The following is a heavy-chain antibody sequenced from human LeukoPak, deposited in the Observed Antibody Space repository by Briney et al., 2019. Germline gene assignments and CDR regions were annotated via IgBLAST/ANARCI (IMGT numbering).Heavy chain of an antibody. CDR2: ISPSGGTT. CDR1: GCTFTSFS. CDR3: ARELISGDWTWDI. V-gene: IGHV1-46*01. Sequence: ASVKVSCKASGCTFTSFSLNWVRQAPGQGLEWMGTISPSGGTTNYAQKFQGRITMTRDTSTSTVYMELSSLRSEDTAVYYCARELISGDWTWDIWGQGTMVTVSS. D-gene: IGHD2-21*02. J-gene: IGHJ3*02.